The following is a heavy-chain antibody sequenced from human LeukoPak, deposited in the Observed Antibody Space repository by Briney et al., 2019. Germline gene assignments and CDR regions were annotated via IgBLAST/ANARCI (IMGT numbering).Heavy chain of an antibody. CDR1: GFTFSSYG. CDR2: ISYDGSNK. Sequence: GGSLRLSCAASGFTFSSYGMHWVRQAPGKGLEWVAVISYDGSNKYYADSVKGRFTISRDNSKNTLYLQMNSLRAEDTAVYYCAREGDYYYYMDVWGKGTTVTVSS. CDR3: AREGDYYYYMDV. J-gene: IGHJ6*03. V-gene: IGHV3-30*03.